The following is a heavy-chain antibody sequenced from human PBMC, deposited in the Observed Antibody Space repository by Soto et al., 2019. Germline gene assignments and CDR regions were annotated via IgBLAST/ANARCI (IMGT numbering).Heavy chain of an antibody. Sequence: SETLSLTCTVSGGSISSYYWSWIRQPPGKGLEWIGYIYYSGSTNYNPSLKSRVTISVDTSKNQFSLKLSSVTAADTAVYYCATFDPLYNWFDPWGQGTLVTVSS. J-gene: IGHJ5*02. V-gene: IGHV4-59*08. D-gene: IGHD3-9*01. CDR1: GGSISSYY. CDR2: IYYSGST. CDR3: ATFDPLYNWFDP.